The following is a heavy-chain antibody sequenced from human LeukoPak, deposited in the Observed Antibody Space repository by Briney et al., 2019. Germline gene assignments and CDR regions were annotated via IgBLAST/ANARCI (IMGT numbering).Heavy chain of an antibody. D-gene: IGHD6-19*01. Sequence: SETLSLTCTVSGGSISSSSYYWGWIRQPPGKGLEWIGSIYYSGSTYYNPSLKSRVTISVDTSKNQFSLKLSSVTAADTAVYYCASRHSGWYLGDAFDIWGQGTMVTVS. J-gene: IGHJ3*02. CDR3: ASRHSGWYLGDAFDI. CDR2: IYYSGST. V-gene: IGHV4-39*01. CDR1: GGSISSSSYY.